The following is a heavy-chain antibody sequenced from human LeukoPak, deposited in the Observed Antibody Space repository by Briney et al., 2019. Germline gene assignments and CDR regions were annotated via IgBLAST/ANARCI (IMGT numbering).Heavy chain of an antibody. D-gene: IGHD2-2*01. V-gene: IGHV4-34*01. J-gene: IGHJ5*02. CDR3: ARGGHQLPIRTYNWFDP. Sequence: SETLSLTCAVYGGSFSGYYWSWIRQPPGKGLEWIGEINHSGSTNYNPSLKSRVTISVDTSKNQFSLKLSSVTAADTAVYYCARGGHQLPIRTYNWFDPWGQGTLVTVSS. CDR2: INHSGST. CDR1: GGSFSGYY.